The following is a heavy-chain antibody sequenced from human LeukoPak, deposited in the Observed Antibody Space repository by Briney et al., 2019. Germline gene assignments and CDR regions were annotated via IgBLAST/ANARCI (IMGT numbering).Heavy chain of an antibody. CDR1: GFTFSSYA. Sequence: GRSLRLSCAASGFTFSSYAMHWVRQAPGKGLEWVAVISYDGSNKYYADSVKGRFTISGDNSKNTLYLQMNSLRAEDTAVYYCARVGIVVVTYGMDVWGQGTTVTVSS. J-gene: IGHJ6*02. CDR2: ISYDGSNK. D-gene: IGHD2-21*02. CDR3: ARVGIVVVTYGMDV. V-gene: IGHV3-30-3*01.